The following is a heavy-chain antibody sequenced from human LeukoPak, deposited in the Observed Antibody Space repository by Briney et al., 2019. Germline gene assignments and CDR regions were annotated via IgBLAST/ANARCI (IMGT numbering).Heavy chain of an antibody. J-gene: IGHJ4*02. CDR1: RGSISSGAYY. Sequence: SQTLFLTCTVSRGSISSGAYYWSWIRQHPGKGLEWLGYIYHSGSTYYNPSLESRISISLDTSKNQFSLKLSSVTAADTAVYYCARSSSSPRLDYWGQGTLVTVSS. V-gene: IGHV4-31*03. CDR3: ARSSSSPRLDY. CDR2: IYHSGST. D-gene: IGHD6-6*01.